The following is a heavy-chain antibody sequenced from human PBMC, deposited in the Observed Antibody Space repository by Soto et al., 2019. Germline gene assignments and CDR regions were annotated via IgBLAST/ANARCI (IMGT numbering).Heavy chain of an antibody. CDR3: AKDQGTLYYYGMDV. CDR1: GFTFSSYP. J-gene: IGHJ6*02. D-gene: IGHD3-10*01. Sequence: PVGSLRLSCSASGFTFSSYPMQWVRQAPGKGLEYVSAISSNGGSTYYADSVKGRFTISRDNSKNTLFLQMSSLRAEDTAVYYCAKDQGTLYYYGMDVWGQGTTVTVSS. CDR2: ISSNGGST. V-gene: IGHV3-64D*06.